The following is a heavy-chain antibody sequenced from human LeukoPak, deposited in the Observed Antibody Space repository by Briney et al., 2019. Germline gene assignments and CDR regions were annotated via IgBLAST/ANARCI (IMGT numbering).Heavy chain of an antibody. CDR1: GGSFSGYY. V-gene: IGHV4-34*01. D-gene: IGHD5-24*01. CDR3: ARGIGSHGYKYFDY. CDR2: INHSGST. J-gene: IGHJ4*02. Sequence: SETLSLTCAVYGGSFSGYYWSWIRQPPGKGLEWIGEINHSGSTNYNPSLKSRVTISVDTSKNQFSLKLSSVTAADTAVYYCARGIGSHGYKYFDYWGQGTLVTVPS.